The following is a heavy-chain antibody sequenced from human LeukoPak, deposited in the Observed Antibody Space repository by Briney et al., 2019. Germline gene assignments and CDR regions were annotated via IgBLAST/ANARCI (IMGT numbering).Heavy chain of an antibody. V-gene: IGHV3-23*01. CDR1: GFTFSSCA. Sequence: GGSLRLSCAASGFTFSSCAMSWVRQAPGKGLEWVSAISGSGGSTYYADSVKGRFTISRDNSRNTLYLQMNSLRAEDTAVYYCAKDARRTSGWYFFDYWGQGTLVTVSS. CDR3: AKDARRTSGWYFFDY. J-gene: IGHJ4*02. CDR2: ISGSGGST. D-gene: IGHD6-19*01.